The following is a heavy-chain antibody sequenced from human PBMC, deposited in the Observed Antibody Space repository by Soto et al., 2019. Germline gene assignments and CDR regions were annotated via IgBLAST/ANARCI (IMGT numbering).Heavy chain of an antibody. J-gene: IGHJ6*02. D-gene: IGHD1-26*01. V-gene: IGHV5-51*01. Sequence: CESLKISCKGSGYTFTSQWIAWVRQMPGKGLEWMGIMYPGESDTRYSPSFQGQVTISADKSISTAYLQWSSLKASDTAMYYGARIYSGTSRLHVWGQGTKVTVSS. CDR1: GYTFTSQW. CDR2: MYPGESDT. CDR3: ARIYSGTSRLHV.